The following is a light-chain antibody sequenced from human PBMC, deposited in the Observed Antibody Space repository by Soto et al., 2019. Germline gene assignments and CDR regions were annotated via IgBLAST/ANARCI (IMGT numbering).Light chain of an antibody. Sequence: QSVLTQPASVSGSPGQSITISCTGTSSYFGSYNLVSWYRRHPGKAPRLIIYEVTKRPSGVSNRFSGSKSGNTASLTISGLQAEDEADYYCSSYAGSSTFVVFGGGTKLTVL. CDR1: SSYFGSYNL. J-gene: IGLJ2*01. CDR3: SSYAGSSTFVV. V-gene: IGLV2-23*02. CDR2: EVT.